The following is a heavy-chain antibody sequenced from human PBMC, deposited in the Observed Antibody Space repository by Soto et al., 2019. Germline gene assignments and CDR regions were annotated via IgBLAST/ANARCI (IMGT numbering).Heavy chain of an antibody. V-gene: IGHV1-8*01. CDR3: ARTIYGVATYYFDY. D-gene: IGHD3-3*01. Sequence: QVQLAQSGAEVKKPGASVKVSCKASGYTFTSYDISWVRQATGQGLEWMGWMSPSSGTTGFVQKFQGRVTVTRDTSISTAYMEVTSLTSEDTAVYYCARTIYGVATYYFDYWGQGTLVTASS. J-gene: IGHJ4*02. CDR2: MSPSSGTT. CDR1: GYTFTSYD.